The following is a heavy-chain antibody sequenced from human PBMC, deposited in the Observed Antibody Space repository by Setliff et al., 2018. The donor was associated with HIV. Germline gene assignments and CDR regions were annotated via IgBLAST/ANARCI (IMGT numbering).Heavy chain of an antibody. V-gene: IGHV4-59*01. CDR3: ARAVIRREDRGMWTKLWSAPNHMDV. CDR1: GGSISNYY. J-gene: IGHJ6*03. D-gene: IGHD3-10*01. CDR2: IHYGGGT. Sequence: PSETLSLTCSISGGSISNYYWVWIRQSPGKGLAWIGHIHYGGGTYYNPSLESRVSISRDTSKNQFSLNLRDVTAGDTALYYCARAVIRREDRGMWTKLWSAPNHMDVWGKGITVTVSS.